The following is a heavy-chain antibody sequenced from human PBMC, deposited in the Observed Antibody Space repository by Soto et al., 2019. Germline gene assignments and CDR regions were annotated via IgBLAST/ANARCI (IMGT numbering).Heavy chain of an antibody. D-gene: IGHD3-9*01. CDR2: IYYSGST. CDR3: ARDTAVYYDILTGYTRGWFDP. J-gene: IGHJ5*02. Sequence: SETLSLTCTVSGGSISSYYWSWIRQPPGKGLEWIGYIYYSGSTNYNPSLKSRVTISVDTSKNQFSLKLSSVTAADTAVYHCARDTAVYYDILTGYTRGWFDPWGQGTLVTVSS. CDR1: GGSISSYY. V-gene: IGHV4-59*01.